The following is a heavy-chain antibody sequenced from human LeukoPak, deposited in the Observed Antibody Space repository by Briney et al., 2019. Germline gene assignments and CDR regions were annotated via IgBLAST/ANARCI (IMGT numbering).Heavy chain of an antibody. Sequence: PSETLSLTCNVSGGSIGIGTYYWSWIRQPAGKGLEWIGRYTGSSDYNRSLKSRVSIVIDTSKNQFSLKLNSVTAADTAVYYCARTGGGCGSTRCHEYFQYWGQGTPVTVSS. CDR1: GGSIGIGTYY. J-gene: IGHJ1*01. D-gene: IGHD2-2*01. CDR3: ARTGGGCGSTRCHEYFQY. CDR2: YTGSS. V-gene: IGHV4-61*02.